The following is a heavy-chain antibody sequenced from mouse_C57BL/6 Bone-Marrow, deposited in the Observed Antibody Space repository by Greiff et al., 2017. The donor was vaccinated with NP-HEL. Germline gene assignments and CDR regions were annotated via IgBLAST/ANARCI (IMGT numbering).Heavy chain of an antibody. V-gene: IGHV1-9*01. CDR2: LLPGSGST. D-gene: IGHD2-4*01. J-gene: IGHJ2*01. CDR3: ASYDYDGENFDC. CDR1: GYTFTGYW. Sequence: VQLQQSGAELMKPGASVKLSCKATGYTFTGYWIAWVKQRPGHGLEWIGELLPGSGSTTYNEKFKGKATFTADTSSNTAYMQLSSLTTEDSAIYYGASYDYDGENFDCWGQGTTLTVSS.